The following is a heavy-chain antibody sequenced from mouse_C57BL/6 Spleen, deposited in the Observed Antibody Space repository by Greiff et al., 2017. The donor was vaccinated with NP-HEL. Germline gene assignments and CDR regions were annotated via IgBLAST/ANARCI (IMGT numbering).Heavy chain of an antibody. CDR1: GFNIKNTY. CDR2: IDPANGNT. J-gene: IGHJ1*03. CDR3: ARYPIYYYGSSYEYFDV. V-gene: IGHV14-3*01. Sequence: EVQLQESVAELVRPGASVKLSCTASGFNIKNTYMHWVKQRPEQGLEWIGRIDPANGNTKYAPKFQGKATITADTSSNTAYLQLSSLTSEDTAIYYCARYPIYYYGSSYEYFDVWGTGTTVTVSS. D-gene: IGHD1-1*01.